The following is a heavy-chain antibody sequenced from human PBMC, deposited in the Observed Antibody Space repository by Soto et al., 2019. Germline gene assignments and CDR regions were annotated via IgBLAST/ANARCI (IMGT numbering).Heavy chain of an antibody. D-gene: IGHD2-15*01. J-gene: IGHJ2*01. CDR2: IGPYNGNT. V-gene: IGHV1-18*01. CDR3: ARCYCSVGSCYTCWHFDL. Sequence: QVQLVQSAAEVKKPGASVKVSCKASGYTFSNFGLSWVRQAPGQGLEWMGWIGPYNGNTDHAQKFQDRVTMTTDTSTNTADMELRGLTSDDTAVYYCARCYCSVGSCYTCWHFDLWGRGTLVTVSS. CDR1: GYTFSNFG.